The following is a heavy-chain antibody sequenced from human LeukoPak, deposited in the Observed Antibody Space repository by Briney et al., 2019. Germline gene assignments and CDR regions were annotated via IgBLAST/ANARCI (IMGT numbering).Heavy chain of an antibody. D-gene: IGHD3-22*01. CDR2: IYTSGST. J-gene: IGHJ5*02. V-gene: IGHV4-61*02. CDR3: ARGPGAMIFLRS. Sequence: SQTLSLTCTVSGGSISSGSYYWSWIRQPAGKGLEWIGRIYTSGSTNYNPSLKSRVTISVDTSENQFSLKLSSVTAADTAVYYCARGPGAMIFLRSWGQGTLVTVSS. CDR1: GGSISSGSYY.